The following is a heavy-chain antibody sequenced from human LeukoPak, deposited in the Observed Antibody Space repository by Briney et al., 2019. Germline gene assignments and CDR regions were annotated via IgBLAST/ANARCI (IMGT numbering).Heavy chain of an antibody. CDR1: GYTFTGYY. V-gene: IGHV1-2*02. J-gene: IGHJ4*02. CDR2: INPNSGGI. D-gene: IGHD3-22*01. CDR3: ARDGYYYDNSGYNFDY. Sequence: ASVKVSCKASGYTFTGYYMHWVRQAPGQGLELMGWINPNSGGISYAQKFQGRIAMTRDTSISTAYMELSRLRSDDTAVYCCARDGYYYDNSGYNFDYWGQGTLVTVSS.